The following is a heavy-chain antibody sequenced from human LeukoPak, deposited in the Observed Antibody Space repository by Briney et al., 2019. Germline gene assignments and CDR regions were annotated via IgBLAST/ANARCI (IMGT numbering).Heavy chain of an antibody. CDR1: GFTFSSYW. CDR2: IKQDGSES. V-gene: IGHV3-7*03. CDR3: ARGDYDPHERRPFDY. D-gene: IGHD4-17*01. Sequence: SGGSLRLSCAASGFTFSSYWMSWVRQAPGKGLEWVANIKQDGSESYYVDSVKGRLTISRDNAKNSLYLQMNSLRAEDTALYYCARGDYDPHERRPFDYWGQGTLVTVSS. J-gene: IGHJ4*02.